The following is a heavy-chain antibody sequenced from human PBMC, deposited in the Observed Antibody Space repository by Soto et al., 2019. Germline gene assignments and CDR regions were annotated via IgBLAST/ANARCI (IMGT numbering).Heavy chain of an antibody. Sequence: GGSLRLSCAASGFTFSNAWMNWVRQAPGKGLEWVGRIKSKTDVGTTDYAAPVKGRFTISRDDSKNTLYLQMNSLKTEDTAVYYSTTDQPLLALKQWLVPGEFDYWRQGNLVTVSS. CDR3: TTDQPLLALKQWLVPGEFDY. J-gene: IGHJ4*02. CDR2: IKSKTDVGTT. D-gene: IGHD6-19*01. CDR1: GFTFSNAW. V-gene: IGHV3-15*07.